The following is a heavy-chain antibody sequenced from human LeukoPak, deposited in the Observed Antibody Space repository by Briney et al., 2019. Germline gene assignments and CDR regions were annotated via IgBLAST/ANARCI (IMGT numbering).Heavy chain of an antibody. V-gene: IGHV4-4*02. CDR1: GGSISSSNW. CDR2: IYHSGST. CDR3: ARGHSSSWYFRTYYFDY. J-gene: IGHJ4*02. Sequence: SGTLSLTCAVSGGSISSSNWWSWVRQPPGKGLEWIGEIYHSGSTNYNPSLKGRVTISVDKSKNQFSLKLSSVTAADTAVYYCARGHSSSWYFRTYYFDYWGQGTLVAVSS. D-gene: IGHD6-13*01.